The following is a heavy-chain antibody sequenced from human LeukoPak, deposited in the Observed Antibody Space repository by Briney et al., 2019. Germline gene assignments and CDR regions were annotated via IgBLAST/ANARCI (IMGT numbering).Heavy chain of an antibody. CDR2: ISYDGSNK. Sequence: PGRSLRLSCAASGFTFSGYGMHWVRQAPGKGLEWVAVISYDGSNKYFADSVKGRFTISRDNSKNTLYLQMNSLRAEDTAVYYCAKDSGIAVAGTLRAFDIWGQGTMVTVSS. J-gene: IGHJ3*02. V-gene: IGHV3-30*18. CDR3: AKDSGIAVAGTLRAFDI. CDR1: GFTFSGYG. D-gene: IGHD6-19*01.